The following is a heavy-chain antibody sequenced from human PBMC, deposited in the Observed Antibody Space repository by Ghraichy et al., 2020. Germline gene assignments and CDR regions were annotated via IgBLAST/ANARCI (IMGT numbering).Heavy chain of an antibody. J-gene: IGHJ4*02. CDR3: ARGDYRYYFDY. Sequence: SETLSLTCTVSGGSISSYYWSWIRQPPGKGLEWIGYIYYSGSTNYNPSLKSRVTISVDTSKNQFSLKLSSVTAADTAVYYCARGDYRYYFDYWGQGTLVT. V-gene: IGHV4-59*01. D-gene: IGHD4-11*01. CDR1: GGSISSYY. CDR2: IYYSGST.